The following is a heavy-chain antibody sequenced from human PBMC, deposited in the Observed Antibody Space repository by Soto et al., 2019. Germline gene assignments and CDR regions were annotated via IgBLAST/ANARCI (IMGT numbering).Heavy chain of an antibody. V-gene: IGHV3-23*01. J-gene: IGHJ4*02. CDR2: ISGSGGST. Sequence: GSLRLSCAASGFTFSSYAMSWVRQAPGKGLEWVSAISGSGGSTYYADSVKGRFTISRDNSKNTLYLQMNSLRAEDTAVYYCASQGFGELFFDYWGQGTLVTVSS. CDR3: ASQGFGELFFDY. D-gene: IGHD3-10*01. CDR1: GFTFSSYA.